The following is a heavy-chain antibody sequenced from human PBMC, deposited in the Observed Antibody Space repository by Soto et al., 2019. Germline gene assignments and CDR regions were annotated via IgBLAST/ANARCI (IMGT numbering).Heavy chain of an antibody. D-gene: IGHD5-12*01. CDR2: IYYSGTT. V-gene: IGHV4-39*01. CDR3: ARQGSGYGFDY. Sequence: QLQLQESGPGLVKPSETLSLTCTVSGGSISSSSYYWGWIRQPPGKGLAWIGNIYYSGTTYYNPSLKSRVTISVDTPKNQASLKLSSVPAADTAVYYCARQGSGYGFDYWGQGTLVTVSS. CDR1: GGSISSSSYY. J-gene: IGHJ4*02.